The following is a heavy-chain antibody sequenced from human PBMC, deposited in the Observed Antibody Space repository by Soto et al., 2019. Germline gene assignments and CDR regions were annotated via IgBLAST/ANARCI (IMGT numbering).Heavy chain of an antibody. Sequence: SVXVSFKACGGTFSSYAISCVRQAPGQGLEWMGGIITIFGTANYAQKFQGRVTITADESTRTAYMGLSSLRSEDTAVYYCARDRGSVVVDATEGWLEPWGQGTLVNV. CDR2: IITIFGTA. CDR3: ARDRGSVVVDATEGWLEP. CDR1: GGTFSSYA. D-gene: IGHD2-15*01. J-gene: IGHJ5*02. V-gene: IGHV1-69*01.